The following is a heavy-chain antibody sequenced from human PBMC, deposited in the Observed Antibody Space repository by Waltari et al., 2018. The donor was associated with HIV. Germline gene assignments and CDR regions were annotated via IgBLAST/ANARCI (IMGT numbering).Heavy chain of an antibody. Sequence: QVQLVQSGAEVKKPGASVKVSCKASGYTFTSYAMHWVRQAPGQRLEWMGWINAGNGNTKYSQKFQGRVTITRDTSASTAYMELSSLRSEDTAVYYCARRLEMATIWGFDYWGQGTLVTVSS. J-gene: IGHJ4*02. CDR1: GYTFTSYA. V-gene: IGHV1-3*01. D-gene: IGHD5-12*01. CDR2: INAGNGNT. CDR3: ARRLEMATIWGFDY.